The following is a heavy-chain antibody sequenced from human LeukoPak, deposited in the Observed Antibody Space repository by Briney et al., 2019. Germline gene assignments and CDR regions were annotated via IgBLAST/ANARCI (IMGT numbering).Heavy chain of an antibody. CDR3: ARDRVWTVLY. Sequence: GSLSLSCAASGFTFSTYWMSWVRQAPGKGLEWVANINQDGSEKYYVDSVKGRFTISRDNAKNSLYLHMNSLRAEDTATYYCARDRVWTVLYWGQGTLVTVSS. CDR1: GFTFSTYW. J-gene: IGHJ4*02. V-gene: IGHV3-7*01. CDR2: INQDGSEK. D-gene: IGHD6-13*01.